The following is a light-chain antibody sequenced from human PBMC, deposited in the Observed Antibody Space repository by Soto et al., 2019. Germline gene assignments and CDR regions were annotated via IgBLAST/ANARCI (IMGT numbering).Light chain of an antibody. CDR2: GAS. CDR3: QQADSFPLT. Sequence: DIQMTQSPSSVSASIGDTVTITCRASQDISTLLAWYQQKPGKAPKLLIYGASTLESGVPSRVSGRGSGTDFTLTISSLQPEDFATYLGQQADSFPLTVGGGTKVEIK. V-gene: IGKV1D-12*01. J-gene: IGKJ4*01. CDR1: QDISTL.